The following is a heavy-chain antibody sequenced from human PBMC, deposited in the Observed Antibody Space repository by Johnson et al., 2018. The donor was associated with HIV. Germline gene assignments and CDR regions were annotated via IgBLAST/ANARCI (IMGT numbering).Heavy chain of an antibody. J-gene: IGHJ3*02. CDR3: ARARGVLLWFGELVDAFDI. CDR2: ISSSGSTI. Sequence: QVQLVESGGGLVKPGGSLRLSCAASGFTFSDYYMSWIRQAPGKGLEWVSYISSSGSTIYYADSAKGRFPISRDNAKNSLYLQMNSLRAEDTAVYYCARARGVLLWFGELVDAFDIWGQGTMVTVSS. CDR1: GFTFSDYY. V-gene: IGHV3-11*04. D-gene: IGHD3-10*01.